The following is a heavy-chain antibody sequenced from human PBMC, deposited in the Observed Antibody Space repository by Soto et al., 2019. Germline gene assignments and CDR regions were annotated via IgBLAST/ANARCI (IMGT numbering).Heavy chain of an antibody. Sequence: TVTGDYMSWVRQAPGKGLEWVSVIYSGGSTYYADSVKGRFTISRDNSKNTLYLQMNSLRAEDTAVYYCATGPVEWLLALFDYWGQGTLVTVSS. D-gene: IGHD3-3*01. CDR3: ATGPVEWLLALFDY. V-gene: IGHV3-66*02. CDR2: IYSGGST. J-gene: IGHJ4*02. CDR1: TVTGDY.